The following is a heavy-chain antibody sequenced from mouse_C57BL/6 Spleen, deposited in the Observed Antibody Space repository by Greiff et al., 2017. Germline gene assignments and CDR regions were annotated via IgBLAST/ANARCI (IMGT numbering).Heavy chain of an antibody. CDR3: ARGVTGHFDY. Sequence: QVQLQQPGAELVKPGASVKLSCKASGYTFTSYWMQWVKQRPGQGLEWIGEIDPSDSYTNYNQKFKGKATLTVDTSSSTAYMQLSSLTSEDSAVYYCARGVTGHFDYWGQGTTLTVSS. J-gene: IGHJ2*01. CDR1: GYTFTSYW. V-gene: IGHV1-50*01. CDR2: IDPSDSYT. D-gene: IGHD2-1*01.